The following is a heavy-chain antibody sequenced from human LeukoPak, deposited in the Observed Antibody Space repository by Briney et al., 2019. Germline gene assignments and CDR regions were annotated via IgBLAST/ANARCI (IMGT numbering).Heavy chain of an antibody. D-gene: IGHD1-26*01. CDR2: INNSGNTI. Sequence: PGGSLRLSCTASGFTFGDYAMNWVRQAPGKGLEWVSSINNSGNTIYYADSVKGRFTISRDNSKNSLYLQMNSLRAEDTAVYYCASGAQSDYWGQGTLVTVSS. CDR1: GFTFGDYA. V-gene: IGHV3-48*03. CDR3: ASGAQSDY. J-gene: IGHJ4*02.